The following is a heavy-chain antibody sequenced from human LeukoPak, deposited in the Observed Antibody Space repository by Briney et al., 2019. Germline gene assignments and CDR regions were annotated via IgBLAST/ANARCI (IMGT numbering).Heavy chain of an antibody. V-gene: IGHV3-23*01. CDR2: ISGSGGST. J-gene: IGHJ2*01. D-gene: IGHD5-12*01. CDR1: GFTFSSYA. Sequence: GGSLRLSCAASGFTFSSYAMSWVRQAPGKGLEWVSAISGSGGSTYYADSVKGRFTISRDNSKNTLYLQMNSLRAEDTAVYYCAKKDGYSGYDSNWYFDLWGRGTLVTVSS. CDR3: AKKDGYSGYDSNWYFDL.